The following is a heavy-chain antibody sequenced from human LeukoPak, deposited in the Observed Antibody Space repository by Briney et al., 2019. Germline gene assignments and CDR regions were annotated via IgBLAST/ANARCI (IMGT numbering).Heavy chain of an antibody. CDR3: ARDGYWLLLQDYFDY. D-gene: IGHD3-22*01. V-gene: IGHV3-7*01. Sequence: GGSLRLSCAASGFTFSSYWMSWVRQAPGKGLEWVANIKQDGSEKYYVDSVKGRFTISRDNAKNSLYLQMNSLRAEDTAVYYCARDGYWLLLQDYFDYWGQGALVTVSS. CDR2: IKQDGSEK. CDR1: GFTFSSYW. J-gene: IGHJ4*02.